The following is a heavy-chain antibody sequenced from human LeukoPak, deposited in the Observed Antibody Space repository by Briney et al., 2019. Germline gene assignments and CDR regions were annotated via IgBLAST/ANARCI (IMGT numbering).Heavy chain of an antibody. CDR3: ARDPYYDSSGYPRPHYFDY. CDR1: GDSVSRNSAA. V-gene: IGHV6-1*01. Sequence: SQTLSLTCAISGDSVSRNSAAWNWIRQSPSRGLEWLGRTYYRSKWYNDYAVSVKSRITINPDTSKNQFSLQLNSVTPEDTAVYYCARDPYYDSSGYPRPHYFDYWGQGTLVTVS. CDR2: TYYRSKWYN. J-gene: IGHJ4*02. D-gene: IGHD3-22*01.